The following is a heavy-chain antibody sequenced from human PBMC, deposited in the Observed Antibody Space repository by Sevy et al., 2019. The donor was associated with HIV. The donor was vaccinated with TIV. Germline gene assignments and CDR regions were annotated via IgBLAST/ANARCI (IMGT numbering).Heavy chain of an antibody. D-gene: IGHD3-22*01. CDR1: GITFSGYA. J-gene: IGHJ3*02. CDR3: AGGRFDSTGSFDAFDI. CDR2: IYGSAGVT. Sequence: WGSLRLSCAASGITFSGYAMNWVRQAPGKGLDWVSTIYGSAGVTYYADSVKGRFTISRDNSKNTLFLQMNNLRAEDTAVYYCAGGRFDSTGSFDAFDIWGRGTLVTVSS. V-gene: IGHV3-23*01.